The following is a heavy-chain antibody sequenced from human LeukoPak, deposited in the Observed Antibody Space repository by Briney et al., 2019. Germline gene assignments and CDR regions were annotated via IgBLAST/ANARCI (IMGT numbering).Heavy chain of an antibody. D-gene: IGHD6-19*01. V-gene: IGHV3-33*01. J-gene: IGHJ4*01. CDR3: ARDLIAVAAD. CDR2: IWYDGSNK. Sequence: PGRSLRLSCAASGFTFSSYGMHWVRQAPGKGLEWVAVIWYDGSNKYYADSVKGRFTISRDNPKNTLYLPMNRLRAEDTAVYYCARDLIAVAADWGHGTLVTVSS. CDR1: GFTFSSYG.